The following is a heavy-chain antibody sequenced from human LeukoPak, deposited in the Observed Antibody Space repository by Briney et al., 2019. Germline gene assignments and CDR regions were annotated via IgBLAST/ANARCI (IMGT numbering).Heavy chain of an antibody. CDR3: ARDCSSTSCYAEYNWFDP. D-gene: IGHD2-2*01. J-gene: IGHJ5*02. CDR1: GGTFSSYA. Sequence: SVKVSCKASGGTFSSYAISWVRQAPGQGLEWMGRTIPIFGTANYAQKFQGRVTITADKSTSTAYMELSSLRSEDTAVYYCARDCSSTSCYAEYNWFDPWGQGTLVTVSS. CDR2: TIPIFGTA. V-gene: IGHV1-69*06.